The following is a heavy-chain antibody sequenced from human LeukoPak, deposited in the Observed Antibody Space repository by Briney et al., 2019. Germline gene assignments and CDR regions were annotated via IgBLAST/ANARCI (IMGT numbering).Heavy chain of an antibody. CDR1: GGSFSGYY. CDR2: INHSGST. V-gene: IGHV4-34*01. J-gene: IGHJ6*02. CDR3: ERAPPRSTTGGMDV. Sequence: PSETLSLTCAVYGGSFSGYYWSWIRKPPGKGLECIGEINHSGSTNYNPSLKSRVTISVDTSKNQFSLKLSSVTAADTAVYYCERAPPRSTTGGMDVWGQGTTVTVSS. D-gene: IGHD1-14*01.